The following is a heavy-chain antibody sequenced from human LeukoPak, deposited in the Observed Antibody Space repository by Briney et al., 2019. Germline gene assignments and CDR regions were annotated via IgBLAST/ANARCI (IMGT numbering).Heavy chain of an antibody. Sequence: GGSLRLSCAASGFTFSSYSINWVRQAPGKGLEWVSSISSSSSYIYYADSVKGRFTISRDNAKNSLYLQMNSLRAEDTAVYYCARVHPGIAVAGSGDYWGQGTLVTVSS. CDR1: GFTFSSYS. J-gene: IGHJ4*02. D-gene: IGHD6-19*01. V-gene: IGHV3-21*01. CDR3: ARVHPGIAVAGSGDY. CDR2: ISSSSSYI.